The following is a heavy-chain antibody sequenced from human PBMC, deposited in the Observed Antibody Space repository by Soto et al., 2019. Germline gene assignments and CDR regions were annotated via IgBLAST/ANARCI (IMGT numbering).Heavy chain of an antibody. J-gene: IGHJ4*02. Sequence: PSETLSLTCTVSGGSISSYYWSWIRQPPGKGLEWIGYIYYSGSTNYNPSLKSRVTISVDTSKNQFSLKLSSVTAADTAVYYCARSWGYFLDYWGQGTLVTVSS. CDR1: GGSISSYY. D-gene: IGHD7-27*01. CDR3: ARSWGYFLDY. CDR2: IYYSGST. V-gene: IGHV4-59*01.